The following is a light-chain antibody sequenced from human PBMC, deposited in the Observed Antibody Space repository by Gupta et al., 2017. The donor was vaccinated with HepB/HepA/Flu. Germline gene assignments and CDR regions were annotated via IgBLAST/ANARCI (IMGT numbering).Light chain of an antibody. CDR2: EVS. Sequence: QSALTQPASVSGSPGQSITLSCTGTSSDVGSYNLVSWYQQHPGKAPKLMIYEVSKRPSGVSNRFSGSKSGNTASLTSSALQAEDEADDYCCSSAGSSTFLYVFGTGTKVTVL. J-gene: IGLJ1*01. V-gene: IGLV2-23*02. CDR1: SSDVGSYNL. CDR3: CSSAGSSTFLYV.